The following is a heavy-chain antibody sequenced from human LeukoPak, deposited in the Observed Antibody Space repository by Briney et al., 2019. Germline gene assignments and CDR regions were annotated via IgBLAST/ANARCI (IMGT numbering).Heavy chain of an antibody. CDR3: ARGRGRTVRRWYFDL. Sequence: SETLSLTCAVYGGSFSGYYWSWIRQPPGKGLEWIGEINHSGSTNYNPSLKSRVTISVDTSKNQFSLKLSSVTAADTAVYYCARGRGRTVRRWYFDLWGRGTLVTVSS. CDR2: INHSGST. J-gene: IGHJ2*01. V-gene: IGHV4-34*01. D-gene: IGHD4-17*01. CDR1: GGSFSGYY.